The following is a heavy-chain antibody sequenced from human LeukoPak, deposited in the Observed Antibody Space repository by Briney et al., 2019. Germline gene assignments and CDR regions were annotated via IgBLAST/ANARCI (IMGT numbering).Heavy chain of an antibody. V-gene: IGHV3-30-3*01. D-gene: IGHD3-3*01. J-gene: IGHJ4*02. CDR2: ISYDGSNK. CDR3: ARVEFYDFWSGYSKGAYDY. CDR1: GFTFSSYA. Sequence: GRSLRLSCAASGFTFSSYAMHWVRQAPGKGLEWVAVISYDGSNKYYADSVKGRFTISRDNSKNTLHLQMNSLRAEDTAVYYCARVEFYDFWSGYSKGAYDYWGQGTLVTVSS.